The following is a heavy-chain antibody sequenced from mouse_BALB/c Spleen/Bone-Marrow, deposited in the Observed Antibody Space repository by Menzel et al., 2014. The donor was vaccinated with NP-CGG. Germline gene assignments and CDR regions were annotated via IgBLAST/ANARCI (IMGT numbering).Heavy chain of an antibody. CDR3: TTNRYDAMDY. D-gene: IGHD2-14*01. CDR2: IRLKSNNYAT. Sequence: EVQRVESGGGLVQPGGSMKLSCVASGFTFSNYWMNWVRQSPEKGLEWVAEIRLKSNNYATHYAESVKGRFTISRDDSKSSVYLQMNNLRAEGTGIYYCTTNRYDAMDYWGQGTSVTVSS. J-gene: IGHJ4*01. V-gene: IGHV6-6*02. CDR1: GFTFSNYW.